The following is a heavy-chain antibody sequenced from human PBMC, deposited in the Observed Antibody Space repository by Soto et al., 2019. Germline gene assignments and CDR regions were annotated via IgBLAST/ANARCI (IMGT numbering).Heavy chain of an antibody. CDR3: AHRLPETRGFSYASWGLSDDGGWFDP. D-gene: IGHD5-18*01. CDR1: GFSLSTTGVC. CDR2: IYWNDDK. Sequence: QITLKESGRTLVQPTETLTLTCTFSGFSLSTTGVCVGWIRQPPGEALEWLALIYWNDDKRYSPSLRSRLTVTKDTSKNQVVLTMTDADPVDTATYYCAHRLPETRGFSYASWGLSDDGGWFDPWGQGTLSSSPQ. J-gene: IGHJ5*02. V-gene: IGHV2-5*01.